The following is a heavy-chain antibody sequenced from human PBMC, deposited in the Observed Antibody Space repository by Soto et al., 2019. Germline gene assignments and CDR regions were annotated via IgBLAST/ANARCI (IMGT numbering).Heavy chain of an antibody. V-gene: IGHV3-48*01. CDR2: ISSSSSTI. D-gene: IGHD2-21*01. CDR1: GFTFSSYS. Sequence: GGSLRLSCAASGFTFSSYSMNWVRQAPGKGLEWVSYISSSSSTIYYADSVKGRFTISRDNAKNSLYLQMNSLRAEDTAVYYCARDHPFFIVPYYMDVWGKGTTVTVSS. CDR3: ARDHPFFIVPYYMDV. J-gene: IGHJ6*03.